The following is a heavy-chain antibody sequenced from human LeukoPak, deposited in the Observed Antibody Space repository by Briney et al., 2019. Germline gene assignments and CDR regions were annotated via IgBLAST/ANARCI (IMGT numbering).Heavy chain of an antibody. CDR3: TRRYNYDSSGYYYVRDAFDI. J-gene: IGHJ3*02. V-gene: IGHV3-21*03. Sequence: GGSLRLSCAASGFTFSSYTMNWVRQAPGKGLEWVSSISSSSSYIYYADSVKGRFTISRDNAKNSLYLQMNSLKTEDTAVYYCTRRYNYDSSGYYYVRDAFDIWGQETMVTVSS. D-gene: IGHD3-22*01. CDR1: GFTFSSYT. CDR2: ISSSSSYI.